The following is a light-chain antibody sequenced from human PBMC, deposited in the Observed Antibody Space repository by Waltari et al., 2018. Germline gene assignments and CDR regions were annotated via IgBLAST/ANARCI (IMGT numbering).Light chain of an antibody. V-gene: IGKV1-39*01. Sequence: DITMTQSPSSLSASIGDTVTITCRASQSVGPFLNWYQQKPGEAPNLLIYKTSHLQGGVSSRFSGSGSGTEFTLTIDNLQPEDFATYYCQQSDGIPFTFGPGT. CDR1: QSVGPF. J-gene: IGKJ2*01. CDR3: QQSDGIPFT. CDR2: KTS.